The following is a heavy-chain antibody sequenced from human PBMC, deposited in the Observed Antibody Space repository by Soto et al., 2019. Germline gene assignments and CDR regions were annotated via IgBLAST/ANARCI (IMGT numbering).Heavy chain of an antibody. CDR3: ARVNGNWNYRPYYFDY. V-gene: IGHV3-7*05. Sequence: GGSLRLSCAASGFTFSSYWMSWVRQAPGKGLEWVANIKQDGSEKYYVDSVKGRFTISRDIAKNSLYLQMNSLRAEDTAVYYCARVNGNWNYRPYYFDYWGQGTLVTVSS. CDR2: IKQDGSEK. CDR1: GFTFSSYW. D-gene: IGHD1-7*01. J-gene: IGHJ4*02.